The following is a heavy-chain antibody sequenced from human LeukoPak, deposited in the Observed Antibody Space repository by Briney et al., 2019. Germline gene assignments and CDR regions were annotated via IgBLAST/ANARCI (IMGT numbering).Heavy chain of an antibody. J-gene: IGHJ5*01. Sequence: GGSLRLSCAASGFTFSNYWMNWLGQAPGKGLEWVANIKQDGSEKYYVDSVKGRFTISRDNAKNSLYLQMNSLRAEDAGVYYCAKEGAYPIITYDSWGQGTLVTVSS. CDR1: GFTFSNYW. D-gene: IGHD1-14*01. CDR2: IKQDGSEK. V-gene: IGHV3-7*01. CDR3: AKEGAYPIITYDS.